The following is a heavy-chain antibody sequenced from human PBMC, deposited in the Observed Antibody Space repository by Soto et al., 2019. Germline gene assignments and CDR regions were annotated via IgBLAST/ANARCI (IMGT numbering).Heavy chain of an antibody. CDR1: GFTFSSYG. V-gene: IGHV3-30*18. CDR3: AKDYTEVYDILTGYYGDAFDI. Sequence: QVQLVESGGGVVQPGRSLRLSCAASGFTFSSYGMHWVRQAPGKGLEWVAVISYDGSNKYYADSVKGRFTISRDNSKHTLYLHMNSLRAEDAAVYYCAKDYTEVYDILTGYYGDAFDIWGQGTMVTVSS. CDR2: ISYDGSNK. J-gene: IGHJ3*02. D-gene: IGHD3-9*01.